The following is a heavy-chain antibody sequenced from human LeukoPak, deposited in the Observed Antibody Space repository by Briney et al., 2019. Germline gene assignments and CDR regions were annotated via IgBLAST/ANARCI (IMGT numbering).Heavy chain of an antibody. CDR2: INPNSGNT. D-gene: IGHD3-3*01. CDR3: ARGLVDDFGPYNWFDP. J-gene: IGHJ5*02. V-gene: IGHV1-8*01. Sequence: ASVKVSCKASGYTFTSYDINWVRQATGQGLEWMGWINPNSGNTGYAQKFQGRVTMTRNTSISTAYMELSSLRSEDTAVYYCARGLVDDFGPYNWFDPWGQGTLVTVSS. CDR1: GYTFTSYD.